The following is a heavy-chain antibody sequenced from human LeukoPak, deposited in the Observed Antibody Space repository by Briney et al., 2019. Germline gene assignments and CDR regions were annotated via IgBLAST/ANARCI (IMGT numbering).Heavy chain of an antibody. CDR3: TRDHCTSTSCYEDYYYGRGV. Sequence: ASVKVSCKASGYTFTDYYMHWVRQAPGQGLEWMGWINPNSGGTDTAQKFQGRVTMTRDTSISTAYMDLSRLRSDDTAVYFCTRDHCTSTSCYEDYYYGRGVWGQGTTVTVSS. D-gene: IGHD2-2*01. J-gene: IGHJ6*02. CDR1: GYTFTDYY. CDR2: INPNSGGT. V-gene: IGHV1-2*02.